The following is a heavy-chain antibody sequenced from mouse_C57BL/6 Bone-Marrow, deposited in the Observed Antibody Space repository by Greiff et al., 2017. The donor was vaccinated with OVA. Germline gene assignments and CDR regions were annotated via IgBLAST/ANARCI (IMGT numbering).Heavy chain of an antibody. V-gene: IGHV1-50*01. Sequence: VQLQQPGAELVKPGASVKLSCKASGYTFTSYWMQWVKQRPGQGLEWIGEIDPSDSYTNSNQKFKGKATLTVDTSSSTAYMQLSSLTSEDSAVYYCARDLIIDVWGTGTTVTVSS. CDR3: ARDLIIDV. CDR2: IDPSDSYT. J-gene: IGHJ1*03. CDR1: GYTFTSYW. D-gene: IGHD1-1*01.